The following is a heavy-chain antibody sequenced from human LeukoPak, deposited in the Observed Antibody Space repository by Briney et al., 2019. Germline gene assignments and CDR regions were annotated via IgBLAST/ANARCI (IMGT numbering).Heavy chain of an antibody. Sequence: PGGSLRLSCATPGFTFSSFSMNWVRQAPGKGPEWVSYISSTSFITYYADSVRGRFTISRDNAKQSLYLQMNSLRDEDTAIYYCARDLISGAYTFDYWGQGTLVTVSS. CDR1: GFTFSSFS. CDR2: ISSTSFIT. CDR3: ARDLISGAYTFDY. J-gene: IGHJ4*02. D-gene: IGHD1-26*01. V-gene: IGHV3-48*02.